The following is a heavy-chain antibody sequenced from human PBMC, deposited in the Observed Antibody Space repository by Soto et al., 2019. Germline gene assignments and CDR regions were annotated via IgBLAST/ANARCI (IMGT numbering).Heavy chain of an antibody. V-gene: IGHV1-8*01. Sequence: ASGKVSCKTSGYTFTSYDINWVRQAPGQGLEWVGWMNTNSDDTRSAQKFRGRLTLTRDKSMRAVYMKLSNLRPDDSAVYYCAREWSAAGHFYGMDVWGQGTTVTV. CDR2: MNTNSDDT. CDR3: AREWSAAGHFYGMDV. D-gene: IGHD6-13*01. J-gene: IGHJ6*02. CDR1: GYTFTSYD.